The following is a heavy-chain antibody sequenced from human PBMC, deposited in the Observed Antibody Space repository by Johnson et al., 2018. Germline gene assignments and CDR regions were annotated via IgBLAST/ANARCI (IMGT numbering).Heavy chain of an antibody. CDR1: GFTFSYAW. Sequence: QVQLVQSGGDLVKPGGSXRLSCAASGFTFSYAWMNWVRQAPGKGLEWVACTTYAGSSKYYAGSVKVRFTICRDNSKSTRYLQMNSLRDEVSAVYYCARGWGEYSATTRGMDVWGQGTSVTVSS. CDR3: ARGWGEYSATTRGMDV. V-gene: IGHV3-30*03. CDR2: TTYAGSSK. D-gene: IGHD3-16*01. J-gene: IGHJ6*02.